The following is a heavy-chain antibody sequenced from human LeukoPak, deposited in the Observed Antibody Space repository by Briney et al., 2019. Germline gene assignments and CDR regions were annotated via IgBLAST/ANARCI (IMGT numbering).Heavy chain of an antibody. CDR2: ISYDGSNK. D-gene: IGHD2-2*01. Sequence: PGGSLRLSCAASGFTFSSYAMHWVRQAPGKGLEWVAVISYDGSNKYYADSVKGRFTISRDNSKNTLYLQMNSLRAEDTAVYYCARVYQLVGLYGMDVWGQGTTVTVSS. V-gene: IGHV3-30-3*01. J-gene: IGHJ6*02. CDR1: GFTFSSYA. CDR3: ARVYQLVGLYGMDV.